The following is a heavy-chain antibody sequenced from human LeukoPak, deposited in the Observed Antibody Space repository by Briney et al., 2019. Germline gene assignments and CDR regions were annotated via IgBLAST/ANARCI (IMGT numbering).Heavy chain of an antibody. Sequence: PSETLSPTCAVYGGSSSGYYWSWIRQPPGKGLEWIGEINHSGSTNYNPSLKSRVTISVDTSKNQFSLKLSSVTAADTAVYYCARYSSGPAAPPPNLHYYYYYMDVWGKGTTVTVSS. J-gene: IGHJ6*03. CDR2: INHSGST. V-gene: IGHV4-34*01. D-gene: IGHD2-2*01. CDR3: ARYSSGPAAPPPNLHYYYYYMDV. CDR1: GGSSSGYY.